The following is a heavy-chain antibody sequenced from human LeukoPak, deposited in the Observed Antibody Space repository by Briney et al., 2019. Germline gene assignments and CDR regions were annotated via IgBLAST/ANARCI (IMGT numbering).Heavy chain of an antibody. CDR1: GGTFSSYA. CDR3: ASSISMVRGVTPFDY. Sequence: GSSVKVSCKASGGTFSSYAISWVRQAPGQGLEWMGRIIPIFGTANYAQKFQGRVTITADESTSTAYMELSSLRSEDTAVYYCASSISMVRGVTPFDYWGQGTLVTVSS. D-gene: IGHD3-10*01. J-gene: IGHJ4*02. CDR2: IIPIFGTA. V-gene: IGHV1-69*15.